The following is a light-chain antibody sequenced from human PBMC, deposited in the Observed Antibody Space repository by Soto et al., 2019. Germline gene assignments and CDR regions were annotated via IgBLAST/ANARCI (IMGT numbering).Light chain of an antibody. CDR1: QSVSSN. V-gene: IGKV3-15*01. Sequence: EIGMTQSAATLSVSPEERATLSCMASQSVSSNLAWYQQKPGQAPRLLIYGASTRATGIPARFSGSGSGTEFTLTISSLQSEDVAVYYCQQYNNWPRTLGQGTKVDIK. J-gene: IGKJ1*01. CDR3: QQYNNWPRT. CDR2: GAS.